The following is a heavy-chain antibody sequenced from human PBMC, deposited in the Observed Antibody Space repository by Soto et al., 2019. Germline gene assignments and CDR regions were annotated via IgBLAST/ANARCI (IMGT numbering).Heavy chain of an antibody. CDR3: ARDEVRGPNYDFWSGYYVSPYYYYGMDV. D-gene: IGHD3-3*01. CDR1: RGSISSSSYY. Sequence: ETLSLTCTVSRGSISSSSYYWGWIRQPPGKGLEWIGSIYYSGSTYYNPSLKSRVTISVDTSKNQFSLKLSSVTAADTAVYYCARDEVRGPNYDFWSGYYVSPYYYYGMDVWGQGTTVTVSS. V-gene: IGHV4-39*07. J-gene: IGHJ6*02. CDR2: IYYSGST.